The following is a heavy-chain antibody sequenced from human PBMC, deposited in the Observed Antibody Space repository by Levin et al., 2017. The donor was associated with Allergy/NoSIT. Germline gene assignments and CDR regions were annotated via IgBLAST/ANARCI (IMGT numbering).Heavy chain of an antibody. Sequence: SQTLSLTCTVSGGSISSGNCYWSWIRQPPGKDLEWIGYIYYSGSSYYNPSLASRVTISVDTSKNQFSLKLSSVTAADTAVYYCARVAETIAARRDLRYFDLWGRGTLVTVSS. V-gene: IGHV4-30-4*01. D-gene: IGHD6-6*01. J-gene: IGHJ2*01. CDR1: GGSISSGNCY. CDR2: IYYSGSS. CDR3: ARVAETIAARRDLRYFDL.